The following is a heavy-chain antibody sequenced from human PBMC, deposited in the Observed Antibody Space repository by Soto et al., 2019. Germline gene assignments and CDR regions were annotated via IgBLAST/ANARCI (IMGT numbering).Heavy chain of an antibody. CDR2: ISYDGSNK. D-gene: IGHD2-15*01. Sequence: QPGGSLRLSCAASGFTFSSYAMHWVRQAPGKGLEWVAVISYDGSNKYYADSVKGRFTISRDNSKNTLYLQMNSLRAEDTAVYYCARMEDIVVVVAATLDAFDIWGQGTMVTVSS. CDR3: ARMEDIVVVVAATLDAFDI. CDR1: GFTFSSYA. V-gene: IGHV3-30-3*01. J-gene: IGHJ3*02.